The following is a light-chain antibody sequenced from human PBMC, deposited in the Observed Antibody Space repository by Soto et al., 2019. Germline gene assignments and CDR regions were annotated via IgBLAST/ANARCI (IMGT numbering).Light chain of an antibody. J-gene: IGKJ1*01. V-gene: IGKV4-1*01. CDR1: QSVLYSSNNKNY. CDR2: WAS. CDR3: QQYYSTPRT. Sequence: DIVMTQSPDSLAVSLGERATINCKSSQSVLYSSNNKNYLAWYQQKPGQPPKLLIYWASTCESGVPDRFSGSGSGTDFTLTISSLQAEDVAVYYCQQYYSTPRTFGQGTKVEIK.